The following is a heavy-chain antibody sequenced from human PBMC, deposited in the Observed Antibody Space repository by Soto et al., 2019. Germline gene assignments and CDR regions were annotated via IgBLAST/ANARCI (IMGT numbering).Heavy chain of an antibody. D-gene: IGHD2-2*01. V-gene: IGHV4-30-2*01. Sequence: QLQLQESGSGLVKPSQTLSLTCAVSGGSISSGGYSWSWIRQPPGKGLEWIGYIYHSGSTYYNPSPKSRVTISVDRSKNQFSLKLSSVTAADTAVYYCARNDQYCSSTSCYGMDVWGQGTTVTVSS. CDR2: IYHSGST. CDR1: GGSISSGGYS. J-gene: IGHJ6*02. CDR3: ARNDQYCSSTSCYGMDV.